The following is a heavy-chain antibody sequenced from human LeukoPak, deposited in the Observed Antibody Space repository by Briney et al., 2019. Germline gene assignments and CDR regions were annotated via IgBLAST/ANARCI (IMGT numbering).Heavy chain of an antibody. CDR1: GGSISSYY. CDR3: AGGRIVGASDLLDY. CDR2: IYYSGST. D-gene: IGHD1-26*01. J-gene: IGHJ4*02. V-gene: IGHV4-59*01. Sequence: SETLSLTCTVSGGSISSYYWGWIRQPPGKGLEWIGYIYYSGSTNYNPSLKSRVTISVDTSKNQFSLKLSSVTAADTAVYYCAGGRIVGASDLLDYWGQGTLVTVSS.